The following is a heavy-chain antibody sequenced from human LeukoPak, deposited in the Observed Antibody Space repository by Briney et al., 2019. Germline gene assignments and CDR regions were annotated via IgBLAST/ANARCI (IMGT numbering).Heavy chain of an antibody. CDR1: GGSISSYY. CDR2: IYYSGST. CDR3: ARRVLLWFGEFTTGNWFDP. J-gene: IGHJ5*02. D-gene: IGHD3-10*01. Sequence: SETLSLTCTVSGGSISSYYWSWIRQPPGKGLEWIGYIYYSGSTNYNPSLKSRVTISVDTSKNQFSLKLSSVTAADTAVYYCARRVLLWFGEFTTGNWFDPWGQGTLVTVSS. V-gene: IGHV4-59*12.